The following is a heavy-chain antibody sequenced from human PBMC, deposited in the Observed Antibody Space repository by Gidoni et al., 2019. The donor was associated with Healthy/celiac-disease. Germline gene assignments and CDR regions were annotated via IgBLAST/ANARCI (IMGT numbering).Heavy chain of an antibody. CDR2: IYYSGST. CDR1: GGSISSYY. V-gene: IGHV4-59*01. Sequence: QVQLQESGPGLVKPSETLSLTCTVSGGSISSYYWSWIRQPPGKGLEWIGYIYYSGSTNYNPSLKSRVTISVDTSKNQFSLKLSSVTAADTAVYYCARGGYDFWSGYGFDYWGQGTLVTVSS. D-gene: IGHD3-3*01. CDR3: ARGGYDFWSGYGFDY. J-gene: IGHJ4*02.